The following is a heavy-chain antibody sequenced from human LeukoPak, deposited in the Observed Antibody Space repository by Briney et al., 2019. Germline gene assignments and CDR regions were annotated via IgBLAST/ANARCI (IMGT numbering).Heavy chain of an antibody. J-gene: IGHJ1*01. CDR1: GYSFTSYW. CDR3: ARRPRGYCSSTSCYTGYFQH. CDR2: IYPGDSDT. V-gene: IGHV5-51*01. D-gene: IGHD2-2*02. Sequence: GESLKISCKGSGYSFTSYWIGWVRQMPGKGLEWMGIIYPGDSDTRYGPSFQGQVTISADKSISTAYLQWSSLKASDTAMYYCARRPRGYCSSTSCYTGYFQHWGQGTLVTVSS.